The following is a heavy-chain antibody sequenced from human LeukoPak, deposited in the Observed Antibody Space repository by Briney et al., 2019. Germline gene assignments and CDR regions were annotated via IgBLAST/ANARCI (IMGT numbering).Heavy chain of an antibody. V-gene: IGHV3-23*01. CDR2: ISISGGST. J-gene: IGHJ4*02. Sequence: PGGSLRLSCAASGFTFSSYAMSWVRLAPGKGLEWVSTISISGGSTYYADSVKGRFTISRDNAKNSLYLQMNSLRAEDTAVYYCARVGDCSSTSCYPFDYWGQGTLVTVSS. CDR3: ARVGDCSSTSCYPFDY. CDR1: GFTFSSYA. D-gene: IGHD2-2*01.